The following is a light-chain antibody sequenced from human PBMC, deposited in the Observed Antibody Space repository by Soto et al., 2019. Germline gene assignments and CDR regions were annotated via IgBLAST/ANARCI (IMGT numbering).Light chain of an antibody. CDR3: QPYNDWPPRWT. Sequence: EIVMTQSPATLSVSPGERATLSCRASQSVSTYLAWYQQKPGQAPRLLIYSASTRATGIPARFSGGGSGTEFTLTISSLQSEDFAVYICQPYNDWPPRWTFGQGTKVEIK. CDR1: QSVSTY. V-gene: IGKV3-15*01. CDR2: SAS. J-gene: IGKJ1*01.